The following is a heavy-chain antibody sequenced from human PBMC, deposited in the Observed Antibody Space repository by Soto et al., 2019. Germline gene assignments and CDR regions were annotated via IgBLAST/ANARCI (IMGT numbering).Heavy chain of an antibody. CDR3: AHRRGIAVAKNWFDP. Sequence: SGPTLVNPTQTLTLTCTFSGFSLSTSGVGVGWIRQPPGKALEWLALIYWNDDKRYSPSLKSRLTITKDTSKNQVVLTMTNMDPVDTATYYCAHRRGIAVAKNWFDPWGQGTLVTVSS. D-gene: IGHD6-19*01. CDR1: GFSLSTSGVG. V-gene: IGHV2-5*01. J-gene: IGHJ5*02. CDR2: IYWNDDK.